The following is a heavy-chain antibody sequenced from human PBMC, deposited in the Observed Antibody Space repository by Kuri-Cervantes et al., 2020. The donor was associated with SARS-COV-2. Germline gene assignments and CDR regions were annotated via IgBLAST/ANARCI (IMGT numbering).Heavy chain of an antibody. CDR1: GASISSSNYC. CDR3: AREGSGSANYYYYYMDV. V-gene: IGHV4-39*01. Sequence: SETLSLTCTVSGASISSSNYCWGWIRQPPGKGLEWIGTIFYSGSTYYNPSLKSRVTLSVDTSKNQFSLKLISVTAADTAVYYCAREGSGSANYYYYYMDVWGKGTTVTVSS. CDR2: IFYSGST. D-gene: IGHD2-15*01. J-gene: IGHJ6*03.